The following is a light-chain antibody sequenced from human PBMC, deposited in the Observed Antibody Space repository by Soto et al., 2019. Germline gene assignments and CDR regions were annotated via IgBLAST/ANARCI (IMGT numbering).Light chain of an antibody. Sequence: QSVVTQTPSASGTPGQRVSMSCSGSDSNIGRNSVSWFQQLPGMAPKLLIYNNIQRPSGVPDRFSGSKSGTSASLAISHLQSEDEADYYCAAWDDSLNVHVVSGGGTQLTVL. CDR1: DSNIGRNS. CDR3: AAWDDSLNVHVV. J-gene: IGLJ7*01. CDR2: NNI. V-gene: IGLV1-44*01.